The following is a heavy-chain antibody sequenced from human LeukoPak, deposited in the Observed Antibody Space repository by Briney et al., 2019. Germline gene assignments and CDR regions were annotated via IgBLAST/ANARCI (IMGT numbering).Heavy chain of an antibody. CDR2: ISGTGSST. Sequence: GGSLRLSCAASGFTFDDYAMNWVRQAPGKGLEWVSTISGTGSSTYYADSAKGRFTISRDNSKDTLFLQLNSLTAADTAMYFCAKASVAIPQYCNSWGQGTLVTVSS. CDR3: AKASVAIPQYCNS. CDR1: GFTFDDYA. J-gene: IGHJ5*02. D-gene: IGHD2-2*02. V-gene: IGHV3-23*01.